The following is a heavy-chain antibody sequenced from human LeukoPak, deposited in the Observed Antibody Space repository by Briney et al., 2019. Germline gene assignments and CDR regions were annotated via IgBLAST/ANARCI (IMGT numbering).Heavy chain of an antibody. Sequence: PSETLSLTCAVYGGSFSGYYWSWIRQPPGKGLEWIGEINHSGSTNYNPSLKSRVTISVDTSKNQFSLKLSSVTAADTAVYYCASVRGYSYGSAVFDYWGQGTLVTVSS. V-gene: IGHV4-34*01. J-gene: IGHJ4*02. CDR3: ASVRGYSYGSAVFDY. CDR1: GGSFSGYY. CDR2: INHSGST. D-gene: IGHD5-18*01.